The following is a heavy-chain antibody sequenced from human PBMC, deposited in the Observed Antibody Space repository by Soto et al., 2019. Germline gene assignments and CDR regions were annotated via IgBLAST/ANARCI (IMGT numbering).Heavy chain of an antibody. J-gene: IGHJ6*03. CDR3: AKDTGSSPIYYYYMDV. CDR2: ISWNSGSI. CDR1: GFTFDDYA. Sequence: GGSLRLSCAASGFTFDDYAMHWVRQAPGKGLEWVSGISWNSGSIGYADSVKGRFTISRDNAKNSLYLQMNSLRAEDTALYYCAKDTGSSPIYYYYMDVWGKGTTVTVS. V-gene: IGHV3-9*01. D-gene: IGHD6-13*01.